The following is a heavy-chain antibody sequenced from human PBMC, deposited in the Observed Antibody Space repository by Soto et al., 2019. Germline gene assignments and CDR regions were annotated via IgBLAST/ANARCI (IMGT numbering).Heavy chain of an antibody. Sequence: QVQLVESGGGVVQPGRSLRLSCAASGFTFSSYAMHWVRQAPGKGLEWVAVISYDGSNKYYADSVKGRFTISRDNSKNTLYLQMNSLRAEDTAVYYCARGGYDFWSGYYTGISYYYGMDVWGQGTTVTVSS. CDR2: ISYDGSNK. J-gene: IGHJ6*02. D-gene: IGHD3-3*01. CDR3: ARGGYDFWSGYYTGISYYYGMDV. V-gene: IGHV3-30-3*01. CDR1: GFTFSSYA.